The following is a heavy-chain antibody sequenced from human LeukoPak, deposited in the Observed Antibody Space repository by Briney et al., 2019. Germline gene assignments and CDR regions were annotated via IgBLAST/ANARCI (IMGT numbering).Heavy chain of an antibody. J-gene: IGHJ4*02. CDR1: GGSISSYY. CDR2: IYYSGST. V-gene: IGHV4-59*01. CDR3: ARDHPYYYDSSGYFDY. D-gene: IGHD3-22*01. Sequence: PSETLSLTCTVSGGSISSYYWSWIRQPPGKGLEWIGYIYYSGSTNYNPSPKSRVTISVDTSKNQFPLKLSSVTAADTAVYYCARDHPYYYDSSGYFDYWGQGTLVTVSS.